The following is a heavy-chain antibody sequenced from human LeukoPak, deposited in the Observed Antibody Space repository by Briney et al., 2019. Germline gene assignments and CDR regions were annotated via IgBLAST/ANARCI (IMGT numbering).Heavy chain of an antibody. CDR2: IYYSGST. CDR1: GGSINSGGYY. CDR3: ARDLTNYDFWSGYSTADAFDI. J-gene: IGHJ3*02. Sequence: SETLSLTCTVSGGSINSGGYYWSWIRQHPGKGLEWIGYIYYSGSTYYNPSLKSRVTISVDTSKNQFSLKLSSVTAADTAVYYCARDLTNYDFWSGYSTADAFDIWGQGTMVTVSS. D-gene: IGHD3-3*01. V-gene: IGHV4-31*03.